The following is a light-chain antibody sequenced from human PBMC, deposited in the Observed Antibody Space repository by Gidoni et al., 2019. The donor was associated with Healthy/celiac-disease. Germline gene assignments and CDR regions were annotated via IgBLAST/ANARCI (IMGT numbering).Light chain of an antibody. CDR3: QRYGSSRTWT. V-gene: IGKV3-20*01. J-gene: IGKJ1*01. CDR1: QSASSSY. Sequence: EIVLTQSPRTLSLSPGERATLSCRARQSASSSYLAWYQQKPGQAPRLLIYGASSRATGIPDRFSGSGSGTDFTLTISRLEPEDFAVYYCQRYGSSRTWTFGQGTKVEIK. CDR2: GAS.